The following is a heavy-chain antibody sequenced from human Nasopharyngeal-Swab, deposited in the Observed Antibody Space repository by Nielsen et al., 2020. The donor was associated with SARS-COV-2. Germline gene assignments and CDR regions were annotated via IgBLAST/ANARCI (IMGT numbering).Heavy chain of an antibody. CDR3: ARGPTQQLVRDY. CDR2: INHSGST. D-gene: IGHD6-13*01. V-gene: IGHV4-34*01. Sequence: RQAPGKGLKWIGEINHSGSTNYNPSLKSRVTISVDTSKNQFSLKLSSVTAADTAVYYCARGPTQQLVRDYWGQGTLVTVSS. J-gene: IGHJ4*02.